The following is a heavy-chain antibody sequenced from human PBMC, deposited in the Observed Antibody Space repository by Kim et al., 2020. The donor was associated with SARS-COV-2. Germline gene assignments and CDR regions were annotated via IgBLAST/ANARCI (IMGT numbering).Heavy chain of an antibody. D-gene: IGHD1-7*01. CDR3: ARVAGTTDPNWFDP. V-gene: IGHV4-34*01. Sequence: TPSLKSRVTISVDTSKNQFSLKLSSVTAADTAVYYCARVAGTTDPNWFDPWGQGTLVTVSS. J-gene: IGHJ5*02.